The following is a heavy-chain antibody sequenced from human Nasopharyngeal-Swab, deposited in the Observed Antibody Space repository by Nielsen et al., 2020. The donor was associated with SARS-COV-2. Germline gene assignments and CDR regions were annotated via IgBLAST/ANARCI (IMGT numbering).Heavy chain of an antibody. D-gene: IGHD6-6*01. CDR3: AREDASPTAFFDS. CDR2: IYYSGNT. Sequence: RQAPGKGLEWMGYIYYSGNTNYNPSLKSRLTISVDTSKNQFSLRLISVTAADTAVYYCAREDASPTAFFDSWGQGMLVTVPQ. V-gene: IGHV4-59*01. J-gene: IGHJ4*02.